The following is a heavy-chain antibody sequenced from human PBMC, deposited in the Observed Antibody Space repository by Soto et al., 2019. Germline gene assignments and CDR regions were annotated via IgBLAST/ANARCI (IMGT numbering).Heavy chain of an antibody. CDR2: ISYEGSNK. CDR3: AKDARFGEFRGGYGMDV. CDR1: GFTFRSYA. Sequence: PGGSLRLSCATSGFTFRSYAIHGVRQSPGKGLEWVAAISYEGSNKYYVESVKGRFTISRDNSKGTLYLHMNTLRPEDTAIYYCAKDARFGEFRGGYGMDVWGQGTTVTVSS. D-gene: IGHD3-10*02. J-gene: IGHJ6*02. V-gene: IGHV3-30*18.